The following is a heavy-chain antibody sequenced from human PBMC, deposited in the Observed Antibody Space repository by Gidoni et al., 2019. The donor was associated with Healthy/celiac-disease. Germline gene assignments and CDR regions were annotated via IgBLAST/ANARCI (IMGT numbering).Heavy chain of an antibody. CDR3: TRDLEDSYGYIYYYGMDV. J-gene: IGHJ6*02. CDR1: GFTFGDYA. CDR2: IRSKSYGGTT. Sequence: EVQLVESGGGLVQPGRSLRLSCTASGFTFGDYAMSWFRQAPGKGLAWVGFIRSKSYGGTTEYAASVKGRFTISRDDSKSIAYLQMNSLKTEDTAVYYCTRDLEDSYGYIYYYGMDVWGQGTTVTVSS. V-gene: IGHV3-49*03. D-gene: IGHD5-18*01.